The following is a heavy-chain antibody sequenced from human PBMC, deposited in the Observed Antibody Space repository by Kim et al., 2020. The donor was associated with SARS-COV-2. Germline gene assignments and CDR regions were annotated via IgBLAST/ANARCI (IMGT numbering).Heavy chain of an antibody. CDR3: ATIITTWRSDYSSSWHNYYSGMDV. Sequence: SVKVSCKASGGTFSSYAISWVRQAPGQGLEWMGGIIPIFGTANYAQKFQGRVTITADESTSTAYMELSSLRSEDTAVYYCATIITTWRSDYSSSWHNYYSGMDVWGQGTTVTVSS. D-gene: IGHD6-13*01. CDR2: IIPIFGTA. CDR1: GGTFSSYA. V-gene: IGHV1-69*13. J-gene: IGHJ6*02.